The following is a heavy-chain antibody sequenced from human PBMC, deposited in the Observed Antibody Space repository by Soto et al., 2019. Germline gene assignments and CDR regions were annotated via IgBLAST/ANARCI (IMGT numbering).Heavy chain of an antibody. CDR3: AREDGSGSYYIDYFDY. D-gene: IGHD3-10*01. J-gene: IGHJ4*02. Sequence: GGSLRLSCAASGFSFSDHNMDWVRQAPGKGLEWVGRARNKVNSYSTEYAASVKDRFTISRDDSKNSLYLQMNSLKTEDTAVYYCAREDGSGSYYIDYFDYWGQGTLVTVSS. CDR1: GFSFSDHN. CDR2: ARNKVNSYST. V-gene: IGHV3-72*01.